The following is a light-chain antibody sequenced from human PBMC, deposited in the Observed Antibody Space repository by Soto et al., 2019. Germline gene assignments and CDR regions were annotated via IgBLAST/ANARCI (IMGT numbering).Light chain of an antibody. CDR3: QSYDSSLSGWV. J-gene: IGLJ3*02. V-gene: IGLV1-40*01. CDR2: GNN. CDR1: SSNIGAGYD. Sequence: QSVLTQPPSVSGAPGQRVTISCTGSSSNIGAGYDVHWYQQLPGTAPKLLIFGNNNRPSGVPDRFSVSKSGTSASLAITGXXXXXXXXYYCQSYDSSLSGWVFGGGTKL.